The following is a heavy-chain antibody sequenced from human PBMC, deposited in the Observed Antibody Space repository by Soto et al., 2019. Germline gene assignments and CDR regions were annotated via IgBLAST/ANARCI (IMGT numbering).Heavy chain of an antibody. V-gene: IGHV3-30*03. CDR3: ARDFAWAFDY. D-gene: IGHD1-26*01. J-gene: IGHJ4*02. CDR2: VTFDGSHQ. CDR1: GFSFSSHG. Sequence: QVHLVESGGGVVQPGRSLRPSCAASGFSFSSHGMHWVRQAPGKGLEWVAVVTFDGSHQYYADSVKGRFTISRDNSRNMVYLQMNSLRDEDTAVYYCARDFAWAFDYWGQGTLLTVSP.